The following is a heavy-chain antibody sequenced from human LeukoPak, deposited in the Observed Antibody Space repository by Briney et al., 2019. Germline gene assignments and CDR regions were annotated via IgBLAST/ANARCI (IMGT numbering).Heavy chain of an antibody. CDR2: IYYSGST. V-gene: IGHV4-39*01. CDR3: ARGRGRYYGMDV. J-gene: IGHJ6*02. Sequence: SETLSLTCTVSGGSISSSSYYWGWIRQPPGQGLEWIGTIYYSGSTYYNPSLKSRVTISVDTSKNQFSLRLSSVTAADTAVYYCARGRGRYYGMDVWGQGTTVTVSS. CDR1: GGSISSSSYY. D-gene: IGHD3-10*01.